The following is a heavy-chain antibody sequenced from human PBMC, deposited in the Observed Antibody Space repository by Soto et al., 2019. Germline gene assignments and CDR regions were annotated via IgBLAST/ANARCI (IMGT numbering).Heavy chain of an antibody. Sequence: QVQLVESGGGVVQPGRSLRLSCAASGFTFSSYGMHWVRQAPGKGLEWVAVISYDGSNKYYADSVKGRFTISRDNSKNTLYVQMNSLSAEDTAVYYCAKGDGMDVWGQGTTVTVSS. V-gene: IGHV3-30*18. CDR1: GFTFSSYG. CDR3: AKGDGMDV. J-gene: IGHJ6*02. CDR2: ISYDGSNK.